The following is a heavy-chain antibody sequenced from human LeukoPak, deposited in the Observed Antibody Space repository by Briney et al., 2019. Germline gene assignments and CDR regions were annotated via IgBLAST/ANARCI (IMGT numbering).Heavy chain of an antibody. J-gene: IGHJ6*03. CDR3: AKIVGYGSEYYYYYMDV. CDR1: GFTFSSYNM. CDR2: IHHSGST. Sequence: GSLRLSCAASGFTFSSYNMNWVRQAPGKGLEWIGEIHHSGSTNYKPSLKSRVTISIDQSKNQFSLRLSSVTAADTAVYYCAKIVGYGSEYYYYYMDVWGKGTTVTVSS. D-gene: IGHD3-10*01. V-gene: IGHV4-4*02.